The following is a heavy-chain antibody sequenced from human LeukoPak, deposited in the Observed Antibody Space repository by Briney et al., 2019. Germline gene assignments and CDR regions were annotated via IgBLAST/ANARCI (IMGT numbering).Heavy chain of an antibody. CDR1: GFTFSNYE. CDR3: VRDFDY. CDR2: ISSSGRTM. V-gene: IGHV3-48*03. J-gene: IGHJ4*01. Sequence: GGSLRLSCAASGFTFSNYEMNWVRQAPGKGLEWVSYISSSGRTMYYADSVKGRFTISRDNAKNSLYLQMNSLRVEDTAVYYCVRDFDYWGQGTLVTVSS.